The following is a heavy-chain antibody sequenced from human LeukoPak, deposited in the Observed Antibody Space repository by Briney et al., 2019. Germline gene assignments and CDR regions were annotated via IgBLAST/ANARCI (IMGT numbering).Heavy chain of an antibody. Sequence: SQTLSLTCTVSGGSISSGDYYWSWIRQPPGTGLEWIGYIYYSGSTYYNPSLKSRVTISVDTSKNQFSLKLSPVTAADTAVYYCARGGSPDFDWLLFHYWGQGTLVTVSS. CDR2: IYYSGST. CDR3: ARGGSPDFDWLLFHY. V-gene: IGHV4-30-4*01. D-gene: IGHD3-9*01. CDR1: GGSISSGDYY. J-gene: IGHJ4*02.